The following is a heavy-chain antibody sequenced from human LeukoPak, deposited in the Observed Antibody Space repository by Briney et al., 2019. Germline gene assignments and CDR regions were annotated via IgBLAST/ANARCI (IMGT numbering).Heavy chain of an antibody. J-gene: IGHJ4*02. V-gene: IGHV3-30-3*01. CDR2: ISYDGSNK. CDR1: GFTFSSYA. D-gene: IGHD2-15*01. CDR3: ARGEPYGYCSGGSCYAAPDY. Sequence: GRSLRLSCAASGFTFSSYAMHWVRQAPGKGLEWVAVISYDGSNKYYADSVKGRFTISRDNSKNTLYLQMNSLRAEDTAVYYCARGEPYGYCSGGSCYAAPDYWGQGTLVTVSS.